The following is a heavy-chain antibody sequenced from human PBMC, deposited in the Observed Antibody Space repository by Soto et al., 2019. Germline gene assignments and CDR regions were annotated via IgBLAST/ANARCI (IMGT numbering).Heavy chain of an antibody. CDR1: GFTFSSYA. D-gene: IGHD5-18*01. CDR2: ISSSSSYI. Sequence: GGSLRLSCAASGFTFSSYAMSLVRQAPGKGLEWVSSISSSSSYIYYADSVKGRFTISRDNAKNSLYLQMNSLRAEDTAVYYCARDRIQLWRFDYWGQGTLVTVS. V-gene: IGHV3-21*01. J-gene: IGHJ4*02. CDR3: ARDRIQLWRFDY.